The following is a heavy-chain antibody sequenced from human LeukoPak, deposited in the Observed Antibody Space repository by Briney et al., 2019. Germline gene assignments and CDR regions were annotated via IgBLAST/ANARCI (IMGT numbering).Heavy chain of an antibody. CDR3: AKRPYCSGAVCYHIDY. CDR1: GFTFSSYA. J-gene: IGHJ4*02. Sequence: GGSLRLSCAASGFTFSSYAMSWVRQAPGKGMEWVSTISGSGSSTYYADSVKGRFTISRDNSKNTVYQQMNSLRAEDTAVYYCAKRPYCSGAVCYHIDYWGQGTLVTVSS. V-gene: IGHV3-23*01. D-gene: IGHD2-15*01. CDR2: ISGSGSST.